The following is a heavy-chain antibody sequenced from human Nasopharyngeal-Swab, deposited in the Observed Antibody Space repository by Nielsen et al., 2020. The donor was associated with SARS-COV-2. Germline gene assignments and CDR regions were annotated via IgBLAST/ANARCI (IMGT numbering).Heavy chain of an antibody. Sequence: GESLKISCAASGFTFSGSAMHWVRQASGKGLEWVGRIRSKANSYATAYAALVKGRFTISRDDSKNTAYLQMNSLKTEDTAVYYCTRRAMVSRYYYYYGMDVWGQGTTVTVSS. D-gene: IGHD5-18*01. CDR3: TRRAMVSRYYYYYGMDV. V-gene: IGHV3-73*01. J-gene: IGHJ6*02. CDR2: IRSKANSYAT. CDR1: GFTFSGSA.